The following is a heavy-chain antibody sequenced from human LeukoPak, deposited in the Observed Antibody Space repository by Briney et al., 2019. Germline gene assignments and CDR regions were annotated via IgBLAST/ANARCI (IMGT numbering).Heavy chain of an antibody. CDR3: ARDHYYGSGSYNY. Sequence: GGSLRLSCAASGFTFSSYWMSWVRQAPGKGLEWVANIKQDGSEKYYVDSVKGRFTISRDNAKNSLYLQMNSLRAEDTAVYYCARDHYYGSGSYNYWGQGTLATVSS. CDR2: IKQDGSEK. D-gene: IGHD3-10*01. CDR1: GFTFSSYW. V-gene: IGHV3-7*01. J-gene: IGHJ4*02.